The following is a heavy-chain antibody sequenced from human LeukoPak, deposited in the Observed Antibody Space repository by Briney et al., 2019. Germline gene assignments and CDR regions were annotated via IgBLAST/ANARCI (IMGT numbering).Heavy chain of an antibody. CDR3: ARETDSSGYRDYFDY. D-gene: IGHD3-22*01. CDR1: GFTFSSYS. J-gene: IGHJ4*02. CDR2: IYYSGNT. V-gene: IGHV4-39*02. Sequence: PGGSLRLSCAASGFTFSSYSMMWIRQPPGKGLEWIGSIYYSGNTYYNASLRSQVSISIDTSKNQFSLRLTSVTAADTAVYYCARETDSSGYRDYFDYWGRGTLVTVSS.